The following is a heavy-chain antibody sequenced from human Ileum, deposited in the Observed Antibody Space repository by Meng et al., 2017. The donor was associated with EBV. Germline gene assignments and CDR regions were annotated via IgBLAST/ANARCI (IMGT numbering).Heavy chain of an antibody. Sequence: VQLQEAVPGLVKSSDPLSLPCAVSGYSISSTSWWGWTPQPPGKGLEWIGYIYYSGSTSYNPSLKSRVTMSVDTSKNQFSLNLNSVTAVDTAVYYCARNVPGTSAYYDWGQGTLVTVSS. V-gene: IGHV4-28*01. D-gene: IGHD3-22*01. CDR1: GYSISSTSW. CDR3: ARNVPGTSAYYD. J-gene: IGHJ4*02. CDR2: IYYSGST.